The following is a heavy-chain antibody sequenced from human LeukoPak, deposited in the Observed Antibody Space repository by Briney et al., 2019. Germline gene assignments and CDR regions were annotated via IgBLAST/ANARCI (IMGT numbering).Heavy chain of an antibody. CDR1: GYSFSTFD. D-gene: IGHD3-10*01. V-gene: IGHV1-8*01. CDR3: ARGGILVQGVTILYGMDV. CDR2: MNPNSGNT. Sequence: ASVKVSCKTSGYSFSTFDINWVRQATGQGLECMGCMNPNSGNTNYEQMFQGRLTMTSDTSISTAYMELSSLRSEDTAVYYCARGGILVQGVTILYGMDVWGQGTTVTVSS. J-gene: IGHJ6*02.